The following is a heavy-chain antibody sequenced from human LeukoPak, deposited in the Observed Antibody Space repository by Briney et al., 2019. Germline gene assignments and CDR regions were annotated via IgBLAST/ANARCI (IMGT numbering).Heavy chain of an antibody. J-gene: IGHJ4*02. V-gene: IGHV3-21*01. CDR2: ISSSSSYI. Sequence: PGGSLRLSCAASGFTFSSYSLNWVRQAPGKGLEWVSSISSSSSYIYYADSAKGRFTISRDNAKNSLYLQMNSLRAEDTAVYYCAKGYCTNGVCYLDYWGQGTLVTASS. D-gene: IGHD2-8*01. CDR1: GFTFSSYS. CDR3: AKGYCTNGVCYLDY.